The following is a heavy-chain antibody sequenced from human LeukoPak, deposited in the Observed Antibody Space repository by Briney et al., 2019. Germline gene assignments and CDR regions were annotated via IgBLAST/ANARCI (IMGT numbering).Heavy chain of an antibody. D-gene: IGHD3-22*01. V-gene: IGHV4-34*01. Sequence: SETLSLTCAVSGYSISSGYYWSWIRQPPGKGLEWIGEINHSGSTNYNPSLKSRVTISVDTSKNQFSLKLSSVTAADTAVYYCARGDYYDSSGYSRFLDYWGQGTLVTVSS. CDR3: ARGDYYDSSGYSRFLDY. J-gene: IGHJ4*02. CDR2: INHSGST. CDR1: GYSISSGYY.